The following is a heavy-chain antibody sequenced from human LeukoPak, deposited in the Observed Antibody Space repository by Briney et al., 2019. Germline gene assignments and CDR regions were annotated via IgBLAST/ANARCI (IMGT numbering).Heavy chain of an antibody. V-gene: IGHV4-61*01. D-gene: IGHD2-2*01. CDR2: MYYSGST. CDR3: ARAPAGQPYYYMDV. J-gene: IGHJ6*03. Sequence: SETLSLTCTVSGSSISSSSYYWSWIRQPPGKGLEWIGYMYYSGSTNYNPSLKSRVTMSVDTSNNQISLKMTSLTAADTAVYYCARAPAGQPYYYMDVWGKGTTVTVSS. CDR1: GSSISSSSYY.